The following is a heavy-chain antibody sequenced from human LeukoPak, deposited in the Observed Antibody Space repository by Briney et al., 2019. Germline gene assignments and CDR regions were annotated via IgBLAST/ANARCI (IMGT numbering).Heavy chain of an antibody. CDR1: GFTYSSYE. Sequence: GGSLRLSCAASGFTYSSYEMNWVRQAPGKGLEWVSAISGSGGSTYYADSVKGRFTISRDNSKNTLYLQMNSLRAEDTAVYYCAKGAWELLGYFDYWGQGTLVTVSS. D-gene: IGHD1-26*01. CDR3: AKGAWELLGYFDY. CDR2: ISGSGGST. J-gene: IGHJ4*02. V-gene: IGHV3-23*01.